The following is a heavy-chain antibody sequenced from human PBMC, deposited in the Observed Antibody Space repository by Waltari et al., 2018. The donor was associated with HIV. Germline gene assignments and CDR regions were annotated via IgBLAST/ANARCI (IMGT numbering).Heavy chain of an antibody. V-gene: IGHV4-59*01. D-gene: IGHD5-18*01. CDR2: TLYRGST. J-gene: IGHJ2*01. CDR3: AREWLREGGAWYFDL. Sequence: QVQLQESGPGLVKPSATLSLTCTVPVDSISGYYWSWFRWPPGMGLEWVGNTLYRGSTNYNPSLKSRVTISVDTSKNQFSLKLSSVTAADTAVYYCAREWLREGGAWYFDLWGRGTLVTVSS. CDR1: VDSISGYY.